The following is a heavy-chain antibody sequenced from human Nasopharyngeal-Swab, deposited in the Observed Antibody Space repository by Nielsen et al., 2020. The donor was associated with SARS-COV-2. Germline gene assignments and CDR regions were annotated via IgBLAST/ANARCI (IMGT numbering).Heavy chain of an antibody. J-gene: IGHJ5*02. Sequence: GESLKISCDASGFIFSTFGMHWVRQVPGKGLEWVAVSWYDGRNAQYSDSLKGRVTISRDNSKNTLDLQINRLTVDDTAVYYCAKDTSGWAAKLDAWGQGALVTVSP. D-gene: IGHD6-19*01. CDR3: AKDTSGWAAKLDA. CDR1: GFIFSTFG. CDR2: SWYDGRNA. V-gene: IGHV3-33*06.